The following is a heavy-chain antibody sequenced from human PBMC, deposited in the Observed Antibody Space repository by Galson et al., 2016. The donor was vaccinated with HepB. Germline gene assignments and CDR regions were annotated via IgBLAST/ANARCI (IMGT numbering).Heavy chain of an antibody. CDR2: LYNSGNS. CDR1: GGSISSSSSY. CDR3: ARSRLRPLLFKDAFDI. J-gene: IGHJ3*02. Sequence: SETLSLTCTVSGGSISSSSSYWGWIRQSPGKGMEWIGSLYNSGNSYDNPALRSRVTTSVDTSKNQFSLKLYSVTAADTAVYYCARSRLRPLLFKDAFDIWGQGTMVTVSS. V-gene: IGHV4-39*01. D-gene: IGHD2-21*02.